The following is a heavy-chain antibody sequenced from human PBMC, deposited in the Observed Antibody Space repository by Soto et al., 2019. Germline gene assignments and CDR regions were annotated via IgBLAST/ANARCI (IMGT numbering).Heavy chain of an antibody. CDR2: ISWNSGSI. V-gene: IGHV3-9*01. CDR1: GFTFDDYA. CDR3: AKAAPIGAFDI. Sequence: GGSLRLSCAASGFTFDDYAMHWVRQAPGKGLEWVSGISWNSGSIGYADSVKGRFTISRDNAKNSLYLQMNSLRAEDTALYYCAKAAPIGAFDIWGQGTMVTVSS. J-gene: IGHJ3*02. D-gene: IGHD2-15*01.